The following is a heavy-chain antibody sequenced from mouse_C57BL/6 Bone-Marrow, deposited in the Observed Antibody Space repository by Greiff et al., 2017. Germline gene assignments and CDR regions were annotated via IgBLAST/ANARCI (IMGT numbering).Heavy chain of an antibody. CDR3: ARGYYGSSYCAMDY. Sequence: QVQLQQSGAELARPGASVKLSCKASGYTFTSYGISWVKQRTGQGLEWIGEIYPRSGNPYYNEKFKGKATLTADKSSSTAYMELRSLTSEDSAVYFCARGYYGSSYCAMDYWGQGTSVTVSS. V-gene: IGHV1-81*01. D-gene: IGHD1-1*01. CDR2: IYPRSGNP. J-gene: IGHJ4*01. CDR1: GYTFTSYG.